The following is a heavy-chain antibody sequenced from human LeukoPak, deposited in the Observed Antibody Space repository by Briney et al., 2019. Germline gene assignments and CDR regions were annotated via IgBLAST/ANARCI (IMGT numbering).Heavy chain of an antibody. V-gene: IGHV3-23*01. CDR3: ARDKLGGFDY. CDR1: GFTFSSYA. J-gene: IGHJ4*02. CDR2: ISGSGGST. Sequence: PGGSPRLSCAASGFTFSSYAMSWVRQAPGKGLEWVSAISGSGGSTYYADSVKGRFTISRDNSKNTLYLQMNSLRAEDTAVYYCARDKLGGFDYWGQGTLVTVSS. D-gene: IGHD3-16*01.